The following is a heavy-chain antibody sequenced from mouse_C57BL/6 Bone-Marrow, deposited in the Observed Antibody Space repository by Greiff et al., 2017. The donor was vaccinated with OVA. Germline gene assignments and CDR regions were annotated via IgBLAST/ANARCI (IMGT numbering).Heavy chain of an antibody. CDR1: GYTFTDYN. V-gene: IGHV1-18*01. CDR3: ARLNWAFDY. D-gene: IGHD4-1*02. CDR2: INPNNGGT. Sequence: EVKLLESGPELVKPGASVKIPCKASGYTFTDYNMDWVKQSPGKSLEWIGDINPNNGGTIYNQKFKGKATLTVDKSSSTAYMELRSLTSEDTAVYYCARLNWAFDYWGRGTTLTVSS. J-gene: IGHJ2*01.